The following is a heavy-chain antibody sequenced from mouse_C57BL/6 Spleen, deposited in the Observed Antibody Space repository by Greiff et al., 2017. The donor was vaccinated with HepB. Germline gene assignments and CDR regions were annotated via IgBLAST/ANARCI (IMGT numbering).Heavy chain of an antibody. Sequence: QVHVKQSGAELARPGASVKLSCKASGYTFTSYGISWVKQRTGQGLEWIGEIYPRSGNTYYNEKFKGKATLTADKSSSTAYMELRSLTSEDSAVYFCAREGGTFDYWGQGTTLTVSS. D-gene: IGHD4-1*01. CDR1: GYTFTSYG. CDR2: IYPRSGNT. J-gene: IGHJ2*01. V-gene: IGHV1-81*01. CDR3: AREGGTFDY.